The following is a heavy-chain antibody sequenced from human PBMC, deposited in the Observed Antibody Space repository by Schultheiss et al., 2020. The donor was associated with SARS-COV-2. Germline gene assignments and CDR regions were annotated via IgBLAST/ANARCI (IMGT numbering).Heavy chain of an antibody. CDR1: GGSFSGYY. Sequence: SETLSLTCAVYGGSFSGYYWSWIRQPAGKGLEWIGRIYTSGSTNYNPSLKSRVTMSVDTSKNQFSLKLSSVTAADTAVYYCARDQRSYMDVWGKGTTVTVSS. CDR3: ARDQRSYMDV. V-gene: IGHV4-4*07. J-gene: IGHJ6*03. CDR2: IYTSGST.